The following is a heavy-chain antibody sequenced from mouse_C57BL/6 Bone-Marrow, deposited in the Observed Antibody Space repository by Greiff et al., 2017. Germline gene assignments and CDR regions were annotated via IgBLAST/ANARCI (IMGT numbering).Heavy chain of an antibody. CDR1: GFNIKDDY. CDR2: IDPEIGDT. V-gene: IGHV14-4*01. J-gene: IGHJ2*01. D-gene: IGHD2-3*01. CDR3: SSFDGNYFDF. Sequence: VQLKESGAELVRPGASVKLSCTASGFNIKDDYIHWVKQRPEQGLEWIGWIDPEIGDTEYASKFQGKAPITSDPSSNTAYLQLSSLTSEDTAVYYCSSFDGNYFDFWGQGTPLTVAS.